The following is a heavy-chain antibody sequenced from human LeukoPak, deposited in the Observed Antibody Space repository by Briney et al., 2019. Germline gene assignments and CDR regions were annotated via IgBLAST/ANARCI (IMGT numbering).Heavy chain of an antibody. D-gene: IGHD3-22*01. Sequence: GGSLRLSCAASGFTFSGYGMHWVRQAPGKGLVWVAFIRYDGSDKYYGDSVKGQFTISRDNAKNSLYLQMNSLRAEDTAVYYCARDLYRIVVVPHYFDYWGQGTLVTVSS. CDR1: GFTFSGYG. CDR3: ARDLYRIVVVPHYFDY. V-gene: IGHV3-30*02. J-gene: IGHJ4*02. CDR2: IRYDGSDK.